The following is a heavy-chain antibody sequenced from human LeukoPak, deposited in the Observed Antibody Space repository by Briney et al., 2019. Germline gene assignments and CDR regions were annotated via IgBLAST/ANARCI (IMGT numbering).Heavy chain of an antibody. CDR2: IYYSGST. V-gene: IGHV4-31*03. CDR1: GGSISTGGYY. Sequence: SQTRSLTCTVSGGSISTGGYYWNWIRQHPGKGLEWIGYIYYSGSTHYNPSLRSRVTISIDTSKNQFSLKLSSVTAADTAVYYCARAVFKRDTIFGAVVQRTNTWFDPWGQGTLVTVSS. CDR3: ARAVFKRDTIFGAVVQRTNTWFDP. J-gene: IGHJ5*02. D-gene: IGHD3-3*01.